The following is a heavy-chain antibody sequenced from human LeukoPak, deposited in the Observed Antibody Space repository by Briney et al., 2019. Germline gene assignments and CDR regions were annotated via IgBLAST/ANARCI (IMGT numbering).Heavy chain of an antibody. CDR1: GFTFSSHG. CDR3: VKDGMSMDSSWFDY. J-gene: IGHJ4*02. Sequence: GGSLRLSCAASGFTFSSHGMNWVRQAPGKGLEWVSGISPSGGITYYTDSVKGRFTISRDNSKNTVYLQMNSLRVEDTAVYYCVKDGMSMDSSWFDYWGQGTLVTVSS. CDR2: ISPSGGIT. V-gene: IGHV3-23*01. D-gene: IGHD6-13*01.